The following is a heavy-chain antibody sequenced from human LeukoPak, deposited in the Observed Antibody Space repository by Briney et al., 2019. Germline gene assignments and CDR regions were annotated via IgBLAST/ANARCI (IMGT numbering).Heavy chain of an antibody. V-gene: IGHV3-23*01. CDR3: ARDTRIWFGEATHY. CDR2: ISGSGGST. D-gene: IGHD3-10*01. J-gene: IGHJ4*02. Sequence: GGSLRLSCAASGFTFSSYGMSWVRQAPGKGLEWVSAISGSGGSTYYADSVKGRFTISRDNSKNTLYLQMNSLIAEDTAVYYCARDTRIWFGEATHYWGQGTLVTVSS. CDR1: GFTFSSYG.